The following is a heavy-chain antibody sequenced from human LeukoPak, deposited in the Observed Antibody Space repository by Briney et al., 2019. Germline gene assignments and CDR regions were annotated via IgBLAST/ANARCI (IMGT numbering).Heavy chain of an antibody. CDR1: GGSFSGYY. J-gene: IGHJ4*02. D-gene: IGHD6-13*01. CDR3: ARGRGLSRTPQLVYYFDF. V-gene: IGHV4-34*01. CDR2: INHSGST. Sequence: LETLSLTCAVYGGSFSGYYWSWIRQPPGKGLEWIGEINHSGSTNYNPSLKSRITISADTSKNQFSLKLSSVTAADTAVYFCARGRGLSRTPQLVYYFDFWGQGTLVTVSS.